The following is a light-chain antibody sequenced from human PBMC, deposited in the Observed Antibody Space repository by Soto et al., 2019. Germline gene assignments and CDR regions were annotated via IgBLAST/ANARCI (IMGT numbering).Light chain of an antibody. CDR1: RDVGSD. CDR3: LQDYGDSWT. V-gene: IGKV1-6*01. CDR2: AAS. Sequence: TQMTQSPLSLSASVGEKIIITCRASRDVGSDVSWYQQKPGQAPKLVIYAASNLYTGVPSRFSGGRSGTEFTLTISSLQPEDFASYYCLQDYGDSWTFGQGTKVEIE. J-gene: IGKJ1*01.